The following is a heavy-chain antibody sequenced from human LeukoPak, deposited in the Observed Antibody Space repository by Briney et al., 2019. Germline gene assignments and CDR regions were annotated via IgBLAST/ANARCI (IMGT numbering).Heavy chain of an antibody. CDR3: ARVVSGSYRGFDY. D-gene: IGHD1-26*01. J-gene: IGHJ4*02. V-gene: IGHV1-8*03. Sequence: ASVKVSCKVSGYTFTSYDINWVRQATGQGLEWMGWMNPNSGNTGYAQKFQGRVTITRNTSISTTYMELSSLRSEDTAVYYCARVVSGSYRGFDYWGQGTLVTVSS. CDR2: MNPNSGNT. CDR1: GYTFTSYD.